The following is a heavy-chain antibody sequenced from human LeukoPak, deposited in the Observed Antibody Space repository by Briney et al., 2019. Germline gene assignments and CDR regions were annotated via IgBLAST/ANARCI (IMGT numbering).Heavy chain of an antibody. CDR3: ARADRLHGGPYLIGP. Sequence: ASVKVSCKASGYSFTDYYMHWVRQAPGQGLEWMGWINLNNGDIKSAQKFQGRVTMTRDTSITTVYMEVSWLTSEDTAIYYCARADRLHGGPYLIGPWGQGTLVTVSS. V-gene: IGHV1-2*02. CDR2: INLNNGDI. J-gene: IGHJ5*02. CDR1: GYSFTDYY. D-gene: IGHD2-21*01.